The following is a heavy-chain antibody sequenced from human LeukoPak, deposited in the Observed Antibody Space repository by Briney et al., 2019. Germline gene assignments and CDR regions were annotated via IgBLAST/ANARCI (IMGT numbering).Heavy chain of an antibody. J-gene: IGHJ4*02. D-gene: IGHD5-18*01. CDR3: ARDMDSYGALDY. Sequence: ASVKLSCKASGYTFTSYYMHWVRQAPGQGLEWMGIINPSGGSTSYAQKFQGRVTMTRDMSTSTVYMELSSLRSEDTAVYYCARDMDSYGALDYWGQGTLVTVSS. V-gene: IGHV1-46*01. CDR1: GYTFTSYY. CDR2: INPSGGST.